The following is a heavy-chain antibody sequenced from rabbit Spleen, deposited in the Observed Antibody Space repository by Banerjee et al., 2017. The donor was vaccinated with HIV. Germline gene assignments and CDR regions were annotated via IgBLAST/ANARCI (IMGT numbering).Heavy chain of an antibody. Sequence: QEQLVESGGDLVKPGASLKLSCKASGFDLSGYGVTWVRQAPGKGLEWIGYIDPLFGSTYYASWVNGRFTISSHNAQNTLYLQLNSLTAADTATYFCVRDRANIGGDYGPYYFDLWGPGTLVTVS. CDR2: IDPLFGST. V-gene: IGHV1S47*01. D-gene: IGHD2-1*01. J-gene: IGHJ4*01. CDR1: GFDLSGYG. CDR3: VRDRANIGGDYGPYYFDL.